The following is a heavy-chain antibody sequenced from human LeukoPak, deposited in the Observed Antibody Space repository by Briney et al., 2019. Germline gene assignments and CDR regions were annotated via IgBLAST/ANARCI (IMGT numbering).Heavy chain of an antibody. CDR2: IYYSGST. J-gene: IGHJ4*02. D-gene: IGHD1-26*01. CDR3: AREGPGSGDFDY. Sequence: MPSGTLSLTCTVSGGSISSYYWSWIRQPPGKGLEWIGYIYYSGSTNYNPSLKSRVTISVDTSKNQFSLKLSSVTAADTAVYYCAREGPGSGDFDYWGQGTLVTVSS. CDR1: GGSISSYY. V-gene: IGHV4-59*01.